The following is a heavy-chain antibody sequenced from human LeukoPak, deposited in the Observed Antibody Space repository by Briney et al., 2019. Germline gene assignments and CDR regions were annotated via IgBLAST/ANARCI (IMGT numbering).Heavy chain of an antibody. CDR2: INPNSGGT. CDR3: ATHTAAAGIDWFDP. CDR1: GYTFTGYY. D-gene: IGHD6-13*01. J-gene: IGHJ5*02. V-gene: IGHV1-2*02. Sequence: ASVKVSCKASGYTFTGYYMHWVRQAPGQGLEWMGWINPNSGGTNYAQKFQGRVTMTRDTSISTAYMELSRLRSDDTAVYYCATHTAAAGIDWFDPWGQGTLVTVSS.